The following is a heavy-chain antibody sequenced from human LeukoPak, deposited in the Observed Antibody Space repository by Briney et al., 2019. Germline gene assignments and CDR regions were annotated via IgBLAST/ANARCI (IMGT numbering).Heavy chain of an antibody. V-gene: IGHV3-23*01. J-gene: IGHJ4*02. D-gene: IGHD3-10*01. CDR1: GFTFSDCA. CDR2: IGSDGNK. Sequence: GGSLRLSCAASGFTFSDCAMSWVRQAPGKGLEWVSAIGSDGNKHYSESVKGRFAISRDNSKNTLFLQMSSLRAEDTAVCYCARDLYYYGSGNYVPGLPDFWGQGTLVTVSS. CDR3: ARDLYYYGSGNYVPGLPDF.